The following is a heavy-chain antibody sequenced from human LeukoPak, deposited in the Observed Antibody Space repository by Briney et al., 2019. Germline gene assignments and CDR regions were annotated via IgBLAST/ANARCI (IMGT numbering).Heavy chain of an antibody. J-gene: IGHJ5*02. CDR2: ISAYNGDT. D-gene: IGHD2-2*01. CDR3: ARDPLQYQLTHNWFDP. V-gene: IGHV1-18*04. Sequence: ASVKVSCKASGYTFTSYGISWVRQAPGQGLEWMEWISAYNGDTNYAQKLQGRVTMTTDTSTSTAYMELRSLRSDDTAVYYCARDPLQYQLTHNWFDPWGQGTLVTVSS. CDR1: GYTFTSYG.